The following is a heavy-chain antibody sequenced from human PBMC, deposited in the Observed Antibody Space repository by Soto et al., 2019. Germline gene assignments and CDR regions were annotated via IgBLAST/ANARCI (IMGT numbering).Heavy chain of an antibody. CDR2: IIPIFGTA. CDR3: ARAALYGDSTDYYYGMDV. V-gene: IGHV1-69*01. D-gene: IGHD4-17*01. Sequence: QVQLVQSGAEVKKPGSSVKVSCKASGGTFSSYAISWVRQAPGQGLEWMGGIIPIFGTANYAQKFQGRVTITADESTRTAYMGLSSVRSEDTAVCSWARAALYGDSTDYYYGMDVWGQGSTVTVSS. CDR1: GGTFSSYA. J-gene: IGHJ6*02.